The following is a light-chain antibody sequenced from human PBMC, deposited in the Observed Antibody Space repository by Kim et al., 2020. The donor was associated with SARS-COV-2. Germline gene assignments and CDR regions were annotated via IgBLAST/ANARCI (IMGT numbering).Light chain of an antibody. CDR1: SLRSYY. J-gene: IGLJ3*02. Sequence: ALGQTVRITCQGDSLRSYYSNWYQQKPGQAPVLVIYGKNNRPSVIPDRFSGSSSGNTASLTITGAQAEDEADYYCNSRDSSGNHWVFGGGTQLTVL. CDR3: NSRDSSGNHWV. CDR2: GKN. V-gene: IGLV3-19*01.